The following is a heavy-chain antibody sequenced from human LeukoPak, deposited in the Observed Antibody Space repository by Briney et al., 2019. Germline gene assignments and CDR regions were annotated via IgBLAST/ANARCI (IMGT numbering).Heavy chain of an antibody. CDR3: ARLQLTGNYYYYYYMDV. Sequence: SETVSLTCTVSGGSISSYYWSWIRQPPGKGLEWIGYIYTSGSTNYNPSLKSRVTISVDTSKNQFSLKLSSVTAADTAVYYCARLQLTGNYYYYYYMDVWGKGTTVTVSS. D-gene: IGHD3-9*01. CDR2: IYTSGST. V-gene: IGHV4-4*09. CDR1: GGSISSYY. J-gene: IGHJ6*03.